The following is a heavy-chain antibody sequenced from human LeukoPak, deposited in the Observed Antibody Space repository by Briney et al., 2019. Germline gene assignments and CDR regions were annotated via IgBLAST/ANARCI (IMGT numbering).Heavy chain of an antibody. V-gene: IGHV3-53*01. D-gene: IGHD3-3*01. CDR2: IYSGGST. CDR1: GFTVSSNY. Sequence: GGSLRLSRAASGFTVSSNYMSWVRQAPGKGLEWVSVIYSGGSTYYADSVKGRFTISRDNSKNTLYLQMNSLRAEDTAVYYCVRSGYSKYYFDYWGQGTLVTVSS. CDR3: VRSGYSKYYFDY. J-gene: IGHJ4*02.